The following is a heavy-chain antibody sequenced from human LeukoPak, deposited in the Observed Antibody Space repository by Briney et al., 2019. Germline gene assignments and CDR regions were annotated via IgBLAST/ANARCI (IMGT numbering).Heavy chain of an antibody. CDR1: GFTVSSSY. V-gene: IGHV3-23*01. D-gene: IGHD2-2*01. Sequence: GGSLRLSCAASGFTVSSSYITWVRQAPGKGLEWVSSISGSGAVTYYADSVKGRFTVSRDNSKNTLYLQMNSLRAEDTALYYCVHCSSASCHFVGFDFWGQGTLVAVSS. J-gene: IGHJ4*02. CDR3: VHCSSASCHFVGFDF. CDR2: ISGSGAVT.